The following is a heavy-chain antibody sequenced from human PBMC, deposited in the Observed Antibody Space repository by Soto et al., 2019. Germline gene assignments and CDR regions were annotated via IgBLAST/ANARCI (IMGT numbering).Heavy chain of an antibody. Sequence: EVQLVESGGGLVQPGGSLRLSCAASGFIFSSYDMHWVRQAPGKGLEWVSVIGPAGDTFYPGSVKGRFTISRENTKNSLYLQVHSLRAGETAVYYCARCLFYSASDIRCLGWLVVWRKRTTVTVSS. CDR3: ARCLFYSASDIRCLGWLVV. V-gene: IGHV3-13*01. J-gene: IGHJ6*04. CDR2: IGPAGDT. D-gene: IGHD2-15*01. CDR1: GFIFSSYD.